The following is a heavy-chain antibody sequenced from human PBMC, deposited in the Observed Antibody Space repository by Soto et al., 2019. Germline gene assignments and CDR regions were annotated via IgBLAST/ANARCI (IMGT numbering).Heavy chain of an antibody. CDR1: GFTFSDYA. J-gene: IGHJ4*02. CDR2: ISSGGGSP. V-gene: IGHV3-23*01. CDR3: AKGDGRIVPRHFDY. D-gene: IGHD6-6*01. Sequence: AGGSLRLSCAASGFTFSDYAMSWVRQAPGKGLEWVSGISSGGGSPYNADSVKGRFTISRDNSKNTLYLQMNSLRADDTAVYYCAKGDGRIVPRHFDYWGQGTLVTVSS.